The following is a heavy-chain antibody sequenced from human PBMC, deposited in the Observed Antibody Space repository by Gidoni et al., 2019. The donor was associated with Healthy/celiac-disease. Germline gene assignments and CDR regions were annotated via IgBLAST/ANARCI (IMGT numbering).Heavy chain of an antibody. J-gene: IGHJ6*03. CDR3: ARHGGVVADSNYYYMDV. CDR2: IYPGDADT. CDR1: GYSFTSYW. V-gene: IGHV5-51*01. Sequence: EVQLVQSGAEVKKPGESLKISCTGSGYSFTSYWIGWVRKMPGKGLAWMGIIYPGDADTRDSPSFQGQVTISADKSISTAYLQWSSLKASDTAMYYCARHGGVVADSNYYYMDVWGKGTTVTVSS. D-gene: IGHD2-15*01.